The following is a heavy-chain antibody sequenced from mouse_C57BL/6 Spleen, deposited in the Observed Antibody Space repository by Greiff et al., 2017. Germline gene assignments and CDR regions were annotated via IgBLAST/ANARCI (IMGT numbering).Heavy chain of an antibody. CDR1: GFNIKDYY. CDR2: IDPEDGDT. D-gene: IGHD2-3*01. J-gene: IGHJ3*01. CDR3: AICDGHYRGFAY. Sequence: VQLQQSGAELVKPGASVKLSCTASGFNIKDYYMHWVKQRPEQGLEWIGRIDPEDGDTKYAPKFQGKATITADTSSNTAYLQLSSLTSEDTAVYYCAICDGHYRGFAYWGQGTLVTVSA. V-gene: IGHV14-2*01.